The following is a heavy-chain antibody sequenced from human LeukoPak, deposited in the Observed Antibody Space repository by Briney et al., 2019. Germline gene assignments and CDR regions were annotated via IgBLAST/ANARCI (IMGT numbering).Heavy chain of an antibody. CDR2: ISGSGGST. CDR1: GFTFSSYA. V-gene: IGHV3-23*01. D-gene: IGHD2-2*01. Sequence: GGSLRLSCAASGFTFSSYAMSWVRQAPGKGLEWVSAISGSGGSTYYADSVKGRFTISRDNSKNTLYLQMNSLRAEDTAVYYCAKAVVVVPAAMGGYYYGMDVWGQGTTVTVSS. CDR3: AKAVVVVPAAMGGYYYGMDV. J-gene: IGHJ6*02.